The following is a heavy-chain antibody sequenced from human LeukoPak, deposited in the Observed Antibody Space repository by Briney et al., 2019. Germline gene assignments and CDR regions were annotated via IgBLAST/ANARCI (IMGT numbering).Heavy chain of an antibody. D-gene: IGHD1-14*01. J-gene: IGHJ5*02. CDR2: VHPNTGNR. Sequence: ALVKVSCKTSGYPFTTYEINWVRQAAGQGLEWMGWVHPNTGNRAYAQRFQGRVTMTRDTSISTAYMELSSLTSNDTAVYFCARGPRNDPWGQGTLVTVSS. CDR1: GYPFTTYE. V-gene: IGHV1-8*01. CDR3: ARGPRNDP.